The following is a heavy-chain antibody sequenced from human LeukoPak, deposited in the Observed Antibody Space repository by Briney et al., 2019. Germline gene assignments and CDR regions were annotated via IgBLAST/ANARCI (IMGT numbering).Heavy chain of an antibody. J-gene: IGHJ4*02. D-gene: IGHD2-2*01. V-gene: IGHV3-48*04. Sequence: GGSLRLSCAASGFTVSSNYMSWVRQAPGKGLEWVSYISSSSSTIYYADSVKGRFTISRDNAKNSLYLQMNSLRAEDTAVYYCAKEYVYHFDYWGQGTLVAVSS. CDR1: GFTVSSNY. CDR3: AKEYVYHFDY. CDR2: ISSSSSTI.